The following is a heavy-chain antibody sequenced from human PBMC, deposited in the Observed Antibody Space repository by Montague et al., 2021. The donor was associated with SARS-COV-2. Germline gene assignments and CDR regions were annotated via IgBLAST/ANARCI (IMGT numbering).Heavy chain of an antibody. D-gene: IGHD4-17*01. CDR3: VRDTGSAQAGFDA. CDR1: GDSVWINTAA. V-gene: IGHV6-1*01. CDR2: TNYRSKWTS. J-gene: IGHJ4*02. Sequence: CAISGDSVWINTAAWNWVRQTSSVGFGRQGMTNYRSKWTSDYATSVEGRISIDPDTSKNQFFLHLRSVTPEDTGVYYCVRDTGSAQAGFDAWGQGTLVNVSS.